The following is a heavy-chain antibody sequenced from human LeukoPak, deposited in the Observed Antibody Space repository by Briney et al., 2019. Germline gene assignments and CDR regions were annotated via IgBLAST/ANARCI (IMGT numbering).Heavy chain of an antibody. D-gene: IGHD3-22*01. CDR1: GGSFSGYY. V-gene: IGHV4-34*01. CDR3: ARAVRWLLLMDAFDI. CDR2: INHSGST. J-gene: IGHJ3*02. Sequence: SETLSLTCAVYGGSFSGYYWSWIRQPPGKGLEWIGEINHSGSTNYNPSLKSRVTISVDTSKNQFSLKLCAVTAADTAVYYCARAVRWLLLMDAFDIWGQGTMVTVSS.